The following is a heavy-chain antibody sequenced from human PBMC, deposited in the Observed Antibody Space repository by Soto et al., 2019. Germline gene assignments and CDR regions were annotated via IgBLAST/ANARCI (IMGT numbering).Heavy chain of an antibody. CDR2: IKSKTDGGAT. Sequence: EVQLVESGGGLVKPGGSLRLSCAASGFTFSNAWMNWVRQAPGKGLEWVGRIKSKTDGGATDYAAPVKGRFTISRDDSIRPLYLQMISLKTEDTAVDYCTTLGGQLAPSGPDDYWGQGTLVTVSS. CDR3: TTLGGQLAPSGPDDY. CDR1: GFTFSNAW. D-gene: IGHD3-16*01. J-gene: IGHJ4*02. V-gene: IGHV3-15*07.